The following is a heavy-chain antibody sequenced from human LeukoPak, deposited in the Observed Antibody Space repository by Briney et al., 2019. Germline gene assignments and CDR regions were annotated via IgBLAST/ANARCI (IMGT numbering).Heavy chain of an antibody. Sequence: SVKVSCKASGGTFSSYAISWVRQAPGQGLEWMGGIIPIFGTANYAQKFQGRVTMTRDTSTSTVYMELSSLRSEDTAVYYCARAITMIVVVKDSWFDPWGQGTLVTVSS. V-gene: IGHV1-69*05. CDR1: GGTFSSYA. CDR3: ARAITMIVVVKDSWFDP. CDR2: IIPIFGTA. J-gene: IGHJ5*02. D-gene: IGHD3-22*01.